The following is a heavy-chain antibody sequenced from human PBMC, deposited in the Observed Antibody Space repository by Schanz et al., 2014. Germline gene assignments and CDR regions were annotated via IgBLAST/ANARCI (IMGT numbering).Heavy chain of an antibody. Sequence: EVYLVESGGGLVQPGGSLRLSCAASGFTFSTYWMSWVRQAPGKGLEWVANIKQDESERSYVDSVKGRFTISRDNAKKLLYLQMNSLRAEDTAVYYCARDKGGYYPFDYWGQGTLVTVSS. D-gene: IGHD3-3*01. CDR3: ARDKGGYYPFDY. CDR2: IKQDESER. CDR1: GFTFSTYW. J-gene: IGHJ4*02. V-gene: IGHV3-7*01.